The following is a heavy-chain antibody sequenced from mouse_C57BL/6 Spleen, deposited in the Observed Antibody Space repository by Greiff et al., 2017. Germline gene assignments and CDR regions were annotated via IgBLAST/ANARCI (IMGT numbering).Heavy chain of an antibody. CDR1: GYTFTSYG. D-gene: IGHD2-1*01. J-gene: IGHJ2*01. CDR2: IYPGSGNT. CDR3: ARPDGNYLFDV. Sequence: QVHVKQSGAELARPGASVKLSCKASGYTFTSYGIRWVKQRPGQGLEWIGEIYPGSGNTSYNEKFKGKATLTADKSSSTAYMELRSLTSEDYAVYFCARPDGNYLFDVWGQGTTLTVSS. V-gene: IGHV1-81*01.